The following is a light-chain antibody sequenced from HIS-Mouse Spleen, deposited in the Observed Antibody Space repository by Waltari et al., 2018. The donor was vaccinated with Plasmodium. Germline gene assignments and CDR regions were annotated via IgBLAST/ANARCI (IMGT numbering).Light chain of an antibody. J-gene: IGLJ1*01. CDR2: DVS. CDR3: SSYTSSSTLNYV. CDR1: SHAVGGYNL. Sequence: SALNQPASVSGSPGQSITLSCPGTSHAVGGYNLVPWYQQHPGKAPLLMIYDVSNRPSGASNRFSGSKSGNTASLTISGLQAEDEADYYCSSYTSSSTLNYVFGTGTKVTVL. V-gene: IGLV2-14*03.